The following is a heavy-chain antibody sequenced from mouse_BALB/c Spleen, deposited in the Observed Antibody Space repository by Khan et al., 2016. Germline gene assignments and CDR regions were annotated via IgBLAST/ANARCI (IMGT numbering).Heavy chain of an antibody. V-gene: IGHV3-1*02. CDR2: IHYSGST. J-gene: IGHJ2*01. Sequence: EVQLQESGPDLVKPSQSLSLTCTVTGYSITSGYSWHWIRQFPGNKLEWMGYIHYSGSTNYNPSLKSRISITRDTSKNQFFLQLNSVTTEDTATYYWARDGYGYDGYWVQGTTLTVSS. CDR3: ARDGYGYDGY. D-gene: IGHD2-2*01. CDR1: GYSITSGYS.